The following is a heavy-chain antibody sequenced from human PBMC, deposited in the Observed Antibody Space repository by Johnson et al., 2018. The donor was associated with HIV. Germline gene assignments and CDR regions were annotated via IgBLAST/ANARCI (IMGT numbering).Heavy chain of an antibody. D-gene: IGHD5-24*01. J-gene: IGHJ3*02. CDR1: GFRFDNYD. CDR2: INWNGGIT. Sequence: VQLVESGGGVVRPGGSLRLSCAASGFRFDNYDMTWVRRAPGKGLEWVSGINWNGGITASVDSVQGRFTISRDNAKNSMYLQMNSLRAEDTAVYYCARGRDGYNADAFDIWGQGTMVTVSS. CDR3: ARGRDGYNADAFDI. V-gene: IGHV3-20*04.